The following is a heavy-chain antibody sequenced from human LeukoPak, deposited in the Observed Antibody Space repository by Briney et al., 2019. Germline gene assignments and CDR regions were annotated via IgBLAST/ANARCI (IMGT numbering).Heavy chain of an antibody. CDR3: AKHLWRDLLWFGEGYYFGY. Sequence: PGGSLRLSCVDPGGAVSSSYMSWVRQAPGKGLECVSVISGDGGTTYYADSVKGRFTVSRDNSKNTLYLQMNSLRAEDTAIYYCAKHLWRDLLWFGEGYYFGYWGQGTLVTVSS. CDR1: GGAVSSSY. V-gene: IGHV3-23*01. J-gene: IGHJ4*02. D-gene: IGHD3-10*01. CDR2: ISGDGGTT.